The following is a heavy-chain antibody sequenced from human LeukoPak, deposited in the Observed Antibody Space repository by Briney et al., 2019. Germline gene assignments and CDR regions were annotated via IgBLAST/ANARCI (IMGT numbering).Heavy chain of an antibody. Sequence: ASVKVSCKASGYTFTGYYMHWVRQAPGQGLEWMGWINPNSGGTNYAQKFQGRVTMTRDTSISTAYMELSRPRSDDTAVYYCARGGGRRYSSGWYHYWGQGTLVTVSS. CDR3: ARGGGRRYSSGWYHY. J-gene: IGHJ4*02. V-gene: IGHV1-2*02. D-gene: IGHD6-19*01. CDR1: GYTFTGYY. CDR2: INPNSGGT.